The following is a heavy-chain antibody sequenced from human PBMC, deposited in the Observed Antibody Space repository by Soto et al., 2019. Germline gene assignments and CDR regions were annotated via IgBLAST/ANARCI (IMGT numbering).Heavy chain of an antibody. V-gene: IGHV4-39*01. Sequence: PSETLSLTCTVSGGSISSSRYYWGWIRQPPVKGLEWIGSIYYSGSTCYNPSLNRRATISVDTSKNQSSLKLSSVTAADTAVYYCASSSSGSPKNRFDPWGQGTRLTVSS. CDR1: GGSISSSRYY. CDR2: IYYSGST. J-gene: IGHJ5*02. CDR3: ASSSSGSPKNRFDP. D-gene: IGHD3-10*01.